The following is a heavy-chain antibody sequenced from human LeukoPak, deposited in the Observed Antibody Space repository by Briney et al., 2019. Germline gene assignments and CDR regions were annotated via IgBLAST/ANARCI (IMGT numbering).Heavy chain of an antibody. CDR3: ARELFYDSSGYYYTVGYFDY. Sequence: SVKVSCKASGSTFSSYAISWVRQAPGQGLEWMGGIIPIFGTANYAQKFQGRVTITADESTSTAYMELSSLRSEDTAVYYCARELFYDSSGYYYTVGYFDYWGQGTLVTVSS. V-gene: IGHV1-69*13. J-gene: IGHJ4*02. CDR1: GSTFSSYA. D-gene: IGHD3-22*01. CDR2: IIPIFGTA.